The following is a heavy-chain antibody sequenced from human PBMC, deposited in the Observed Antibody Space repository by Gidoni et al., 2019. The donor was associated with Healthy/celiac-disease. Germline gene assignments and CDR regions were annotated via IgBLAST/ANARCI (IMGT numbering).Heavy chain of an antibody. V-gene: IGHV3-48*03. CDR1: GFTFSSYE. CDR3: ARGVWYCSSTSCYGYMDV. J-gene: IGHJ6*03. Sequence: EVQLVESGGGLVQPGGSLRLSRAASGFTFSSYELNWCRQAPGKGLEWVSYISSSGSTIYYADSVKGRFTISRDNAKNSLYLQMNSLSAEDTAVYYCARGVWYCSSTSCYGYMDVWGKGTTVTVSS. CDR2: ISSSGSTI. D-gene: IGHD2-2*01.